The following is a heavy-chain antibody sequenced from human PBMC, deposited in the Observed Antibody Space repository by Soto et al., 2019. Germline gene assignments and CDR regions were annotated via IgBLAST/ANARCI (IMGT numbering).Heavy chain of an antibody. CDR1: GITLSSHD. D-gene: IGHD2-21*02. CDR2: ISNSGSTK. Sequence: EVQLVESGGDMVQPGGSLRLSCVASGITLSSHDVTWVRQAPGKGLEWLTYISNSGSTKHYADSVKGRFTVSRDNATNSVFLQMNSLRAEDTAIYYCARVDLGDALDYWGQGTLVTVSS. V-gene: IGHV3-48*03. CDR3: ARVDLGDALDY. J-gene: IGHJ4*02.